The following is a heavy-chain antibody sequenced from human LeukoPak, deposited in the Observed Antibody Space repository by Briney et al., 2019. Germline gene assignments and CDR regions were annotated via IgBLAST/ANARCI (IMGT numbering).Heavy chain of an antibody. J-gene: IGHJ4*02. V-gene: IGHV1-2*02. CDR3: ARGDYGVHLSHFDY. CDR1: GYTFTGYY. D-gene: IGHD4-17*01. Sequence: GASVKVSCTASGYTFTGYYMHWVRQAPGQGLEWMGWINPNSGGTNYAQKFQGRVTMTRDTSISTAYMELSRLRSDDTAVYYCARGDYGVHLSHFDYWGEGTLVTVSS. CDR2: INPNSGGT.